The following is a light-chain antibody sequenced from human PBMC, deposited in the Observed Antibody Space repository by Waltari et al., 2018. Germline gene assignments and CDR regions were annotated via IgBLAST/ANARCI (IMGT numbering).Light chain of an antibody. CDR3: AAWDDSLNGYV. CDR1: GSNIGSNS. CDR2: SNN. V-gene: IGLV1-44*01. Sequence: QSVLTQPPSASGTPGQRVTISCSGSGSNIGSNSVNWFQQVPGTAPKLLIYSNNQWPSGVPDRFSGSKSGTSASLAISGLQSEDEADYYCAAWDDSLNGYVFGTGTKVNVL. J-gene: IGLJ1*01.